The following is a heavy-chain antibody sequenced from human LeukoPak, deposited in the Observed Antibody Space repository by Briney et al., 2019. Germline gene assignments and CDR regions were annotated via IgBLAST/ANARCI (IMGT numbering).Heavy chain of an antibody. Sequence: ASVKVSCKASGYTFTSYGISWVRQAPGQGLEWMGWISAYNGNTNYAQKLQGRVTMTTDTSTSTAYMELRSPRSDDTAVYYCARDPDYVWGSYRYGDYWGQGTLVTVSS. J-gene: IGHJ4*02. V-gene: IGHV1-18*01. CDR1: GYTFTSYG. CDR2: ISAYNGNT. D-gene: IGHD3-16*02. CDR3: ARDPDYVWGSYRYGDY.